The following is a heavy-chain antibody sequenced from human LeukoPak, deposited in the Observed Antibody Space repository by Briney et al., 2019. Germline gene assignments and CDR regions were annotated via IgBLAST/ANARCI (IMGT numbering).Heavy chain of an antibody. J-gene: IGHJ3*02. CDR1: GFTFSTYA. Sequence: GGSLRLSCAASGFTFSTYAMNWVRQAPGKGLEWVSAISGGGGSTYYADSVKGRFTISRDNSKNTLYLQMNSLRAGDTAVFYCARPLSHGDYFLEAFDIWGQGTMVAVSS. D-gene: IGHD4-17*01. CDR2: ISGGGGST. V-gene: IGHV3-23*01. CDR3: ARPLSHGDYFLEAFDI.